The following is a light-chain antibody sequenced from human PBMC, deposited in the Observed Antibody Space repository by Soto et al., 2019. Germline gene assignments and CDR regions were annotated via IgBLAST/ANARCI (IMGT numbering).Light chain of an antibody. J-gene: IGLJ1*01. Sequence: QSALSQPPSASGSPGQSVIISCTGTSSDVGGYDYVSWDQQHPGKAPKLMIYEVTKRPSGVPDRFSGSKSGYTASLTVSGLQAEDEADYYCSSYGGSNNYVFGTGTKVTVL. CDR1: SSDVGGYDY. CDR3: SSYGGSNNYV. V-gene: IGLV2-8*01. CDR2: EVT.